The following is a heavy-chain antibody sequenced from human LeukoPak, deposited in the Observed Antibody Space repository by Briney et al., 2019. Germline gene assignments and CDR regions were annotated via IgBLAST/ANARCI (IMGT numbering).Heavy chain of an antibody. CDR1: DGSISGSY. CDR3: ARDPYRDNFFDP. D-gene: IGHD1-26*01. J-gene: IGHJ5*02. V-gene: IGHV4-59*01. CDR2: FYYSGNT. Sequence: SETLSLTCTVSDGSISGSYWSWIRQPPGKGLEWIGSFYYSGNTNYNPSLKSRVTISVDTSKNQFSLNLSSVTAADTAVYYCARDPYRDNFFDPWGQGTLVTVSS.